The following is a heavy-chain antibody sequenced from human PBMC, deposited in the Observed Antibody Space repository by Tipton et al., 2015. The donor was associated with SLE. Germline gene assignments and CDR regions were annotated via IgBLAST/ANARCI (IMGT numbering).Heavy chain of an antibody. V-gene: IGHV3-53*01. CDR3: ARRLSGSYPLDV. J-gene: IGHJ6*02. D-gene: IGHD1-26*01. CDR2: IYSGGST. Sequence: GSLRLSCAASGFTVSSNYMSWVRQAPGKGLEWVSVIYSGGSTYYADSVKGRFTISRDNAKNSLYLQMNSLRAEDTAVYYCARRLSGSYPLDVWGQGTTVTVSS. CDR1: GFTVSSNY.